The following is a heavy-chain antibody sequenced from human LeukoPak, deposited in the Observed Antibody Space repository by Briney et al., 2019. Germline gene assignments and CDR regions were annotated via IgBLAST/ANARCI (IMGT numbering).Heavy chain of an antibody. D-gene: IGHD6-13*01. CDR2: NHPSDSDN. J-gene: IGHJ4*02. Sequence: GASLKSSCKVSVSSSTSSLIGWGRQTPEKGLEWMGINHPSDSDNRYNTSFRGQATISADKSISTAYLQRSSLKDSDSGVYYCRKGKPAAAVTKFDYWGQGTLVTVSS. V-gene: IGHV5-51*01. CDR3: RKGKPAAAVTKFDY. CDR1: VSSSTSSL.